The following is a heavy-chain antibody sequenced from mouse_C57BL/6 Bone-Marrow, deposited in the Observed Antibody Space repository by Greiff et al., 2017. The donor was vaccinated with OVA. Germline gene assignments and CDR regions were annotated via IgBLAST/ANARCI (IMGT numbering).Heavy chain of an antibody. CDR2: IYPGDGDT. J-gene: IGHJ4*01. V-gene: IGHV1-82*01. CDR3: AARPYAMDY. CDR1: CYAFSSSW. Sequence: QVQLQQSGPELVKPGASVKISCKASCYAFSSSWMNWVKQRPGQGLEWIGRIYPGDGDTNYNGKFKGKATLTADKSSSTAYMQLSSLTSEDSAVYFCAARPYAMDYWGQGTSVTVSS.